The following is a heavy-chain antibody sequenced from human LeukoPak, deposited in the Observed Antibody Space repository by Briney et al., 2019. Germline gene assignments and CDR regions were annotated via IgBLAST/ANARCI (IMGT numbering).Heavy chain of an antibody. CDR3: AKDRLYGSGSPDDWFDP. Sequence: AGGSLRLSCAASGFTFSNAWMSWVRQAPGKGLEWVSAISGSGGSTYYADSVKGRFTISRDNSKNTLYLQMNSLRAEDTAVYYCAKDRLYGSGSPDDWFDPWGQGTLVTVSS. CDR1: GFTFSNAW. V-gene: IGHV3-23*01. D-gene: IGHD3-10*01. J-gene: IGHJ5*02. CDR2: ISGSGGST.